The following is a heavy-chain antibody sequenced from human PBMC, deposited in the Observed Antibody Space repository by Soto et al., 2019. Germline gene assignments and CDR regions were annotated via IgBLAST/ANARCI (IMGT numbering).Heavy chain of an antibody. Sequence: GGSLRLSCAASGFTFSSYGMHWVRQAPGKGLEWVAVIWYDGSNKYYADSVKGRFTISRDNSKNTLYLQMNSLRAEDTAVYYCARAETTVTTWGPYYYMDVWGKGTTVTVSS. V-gene: IGHV3-33*01. CDR1: GFTFSSYG. D-gene: IGHD4-17*01. J-gene: IGHJ6*03. CDR3: ARAETTVTTWGPYYYMDV. CDR2: IWYDGSNK.